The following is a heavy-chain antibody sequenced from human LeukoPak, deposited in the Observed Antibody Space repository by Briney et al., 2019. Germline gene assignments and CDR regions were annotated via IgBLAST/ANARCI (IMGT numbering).Heavy chain of an antibody. J-gene: IGHJ6*03. Sequence: SVKVSCKASGGTFSSYAISWVRQPPGQGLEWMGGIITIFGTANYAQKFQGRVTITADKSTSTAYMELSSLRSEDTAVYYCARVTKEAAAGKTLMHYYYYYYMDVWGKGTTVTVSS. CDR3: ARVTKEAAAGKTLMHYYYYYYMDV. CDR2: IITIFGTA. V-gene: IGHV1-69*06. CDR1: GGTFSSYA. D-gene: IGHD6-13*01.